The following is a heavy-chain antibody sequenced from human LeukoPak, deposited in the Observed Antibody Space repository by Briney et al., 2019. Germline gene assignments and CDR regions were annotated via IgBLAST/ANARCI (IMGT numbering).Heavy chain of an antibody. CDR2: TSWNSGSI. D-gene: IGHD3-10*01. CDR1: GFTFDDYA. V-gene: IGHV3-9*01. CDR3: AKALYYYGSGSYLDY. J-gene: IGHJ4*02. Sequence: GGSLRLSCAASGFTFDDYAMHWVRQAPGKGLEWVSGTSWNSGSIGYADSVKGRFTISRDNAKNSLYLQMNSLRAEDTALYYCAKALYYYGSGSYLDYWGQGTLVTVSS.